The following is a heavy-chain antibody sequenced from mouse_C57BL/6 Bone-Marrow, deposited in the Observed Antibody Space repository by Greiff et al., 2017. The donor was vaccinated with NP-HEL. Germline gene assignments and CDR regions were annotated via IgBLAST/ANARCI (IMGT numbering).Heavy chain of an antibody. Sequence: QVQLKESGAELVKPGASVKMSCKASGYTFTSYWITWVKQRPGQGLEWIGDIYPGSGSTNYNEKFRSKATLTVDTSSSTAYMQLSSLTSEDSAVYYCARGRYFDYWGQGTTLTVSS. J-gene: IGHJ2*01. CDR2: IYPGSGST. V-gene: IGHV1-55*01. CDR3: ARGRYFDY. CDR1: GYTFTSYW.